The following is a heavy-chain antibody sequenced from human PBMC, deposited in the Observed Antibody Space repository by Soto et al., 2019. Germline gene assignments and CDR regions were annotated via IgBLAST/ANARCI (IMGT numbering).Heavy chain of an antibody. CDR2: IYWDDSK. CDR3: AHAYGGRSLY. Sequence: QITLKESGPTLVKPTQTLTLTCTFSGFSLTTDRVGVGWIRQPPGEALEWLAVIYWDDSKTYRPSLESRLTITKDTSTYQVAITMNNMDSLDTATYYCAHAYGGRSLYWGQGTRVTVSS. CDR1: GFSLTTDRVG. D-gene: IGHD1-26*01. J-gene: IGHJ4*02. V-gene: IGHV2-5*02.